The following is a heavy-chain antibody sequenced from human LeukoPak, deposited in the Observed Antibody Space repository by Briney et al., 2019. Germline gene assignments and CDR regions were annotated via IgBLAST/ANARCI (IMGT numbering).Heavy chain of an antibody. V-gene: IGHV4-59*01. CDR2: VYYSGST. CDR1: GGSINNYY. D-gene: IGHD3-3*01. J-gene: IGHJ3*02. CDR3: ARGLNNRKSGRRFDVFEI. Sequence: NPSETLSLTCTVSGGSINNYYWSWLRQPAGKGLEWIGYVYYSGSTNYNPSLKSRVTISADTSKNQFSLRLSSVTAADTAVYYCARGLNNRKSGRRFDVFEIWGQGTMVTVSS.